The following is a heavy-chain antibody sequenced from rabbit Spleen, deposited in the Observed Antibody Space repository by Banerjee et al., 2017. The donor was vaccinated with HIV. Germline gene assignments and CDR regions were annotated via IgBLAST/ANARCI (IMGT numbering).Heavy chain of an antibody. Sequence: QSLEESGGDLVKPEGSPTLTCTASGFSFSSSYYMCWVRQAPGKGLEWIACIDTSDGDTDYANWPKGRFTISKASSTTVTLKMTSLTAADTATYFCARNYVNVFDPWGQGTLVTVS. D-gene: IGHD1-1*01. CDR1: GFSFSSSYY. CDR3: ARNYVNVFDP. V-gene: IGHV1S40*01. J-gene: IGHJ2*01. CDR2: IDTSDGDT.